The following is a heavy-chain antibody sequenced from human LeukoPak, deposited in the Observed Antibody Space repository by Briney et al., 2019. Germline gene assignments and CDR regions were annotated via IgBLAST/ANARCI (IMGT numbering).Heavy chain of an antibody. D-gene: IGHD6-6*01. V-gene: IGHV4-4*07. CDR3: PRDRYSSSSWVPDACVI. Sequence: SETLSLTCTVSGGSISSYYWSWIRQPAGKGLEWIGRIYTSGSTNYNPSLKSRVTMSVDTSKNQFSLKLSSVTAADTAVYYCPRDRYSSSSWVPDACVIWGQGTMVTVSS. CDR1: GGSISSYY. CDR2: IYTSGST. J-gene: IGHJ3*02.